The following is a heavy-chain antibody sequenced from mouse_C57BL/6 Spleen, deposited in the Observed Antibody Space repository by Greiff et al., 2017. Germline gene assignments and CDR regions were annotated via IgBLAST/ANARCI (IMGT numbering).Heavy chain of an antibody. CDR1: GFTFSDYY. D-gene: IGHD2-4*01. Sequence: EVHLVESEGGLVQPGSSMKLSCTASGFTFSDYYMAWVRQVPEKGLEWVANINYDGSSTYYLDSLKSRFIISRDNAKNILYLQMSSLKSEDTATYYCARGERLRDWYFDVWGTGTTVTVSS. CDR3: ARGERLRDWYFDV. CDR2: INYDGSST. J-gene: IGHJ1*03. V-gene: IGHV5-16*01.